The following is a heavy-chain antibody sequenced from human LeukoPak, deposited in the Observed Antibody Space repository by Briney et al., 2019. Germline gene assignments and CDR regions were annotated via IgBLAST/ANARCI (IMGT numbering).Heavy chain of an antibody. CDR3: ARVTYYYDSSGYFHFDY. Sequence: GGSLRLSCAASGFTFSSYSMNWVRQAPGKGLEWVSSISSSSYIYYADSVKGRFTISRDNAKNSLYLQMNSLRAEDTAVYYCARVTYYYDSSGYFHFDYWGQGTLVTVSS. D-gene: IGHD3-22*01. V-gene: IGHV3-21*01. CDR2: ISSSSYI. CDR1: GFTFSSYS. J-gene: IGHJ4*02.